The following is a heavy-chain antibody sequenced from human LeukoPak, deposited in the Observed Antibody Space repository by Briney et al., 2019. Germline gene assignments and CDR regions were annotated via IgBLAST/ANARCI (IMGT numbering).Heavy chain of an antibody. Sequence: ASVKVSCKASGYTFTGYYIHWVRQAAGQGLEWIGSINPYSGHTISAQKFRGRVTMTRDTSISTAYMELSRLKSDDTAIYYCARFSSGSFNCFYPWGQGTLVIVSS. D-gene: IGHD6-19*01. CDR1: GYTFTGYY. J-gene: IGHJ5*02. CDR2: INPYSGHT. V-gene: IGHV1-2*02. CDR3: ARFSSGSFNCFYP.